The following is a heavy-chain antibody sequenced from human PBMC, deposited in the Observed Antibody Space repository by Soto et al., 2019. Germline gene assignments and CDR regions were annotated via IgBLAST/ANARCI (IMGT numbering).Heavy chain of an antibody. CDR2: ISWNSGSI. Sequence: GGSLRLSCAASGFSFDFYAMHWVRQAPGKGLEWVSGISWNSGSIGYADSMRGRFTISRDNAKNSLFLQMNSLRADDTAVYYCARDIDNRDYYYGLDVWGQGTTVTVSS. J-gene: IGHJ6*02. CDR3: ARDIDNRDYYYGLDV. V-gene: IGHV3-9*01. CDR1: GFSFDFYA. D-gene: IGHD1-20*01.